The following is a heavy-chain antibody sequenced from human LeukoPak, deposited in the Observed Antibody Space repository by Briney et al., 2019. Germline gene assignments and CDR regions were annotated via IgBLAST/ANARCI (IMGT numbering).Heavy chain of an antibody. D-gene: IGHD2-15*01. CDR2: ISGSGGSI. CDR1: GYTLTSYA. V-gene: IGHV3-23*01. Sequence: GGSLRLSCAASGYTLTSYAMSWVRQAPGEGVECVLAISGSGGSINYADSVKGRFTISRDNSKNTLYLQMNSLRAEDTAVYYCSKGSCGGCSCYSNYWGQGTLVTVSS. CDR3: SKGSCGGCSCYSNY. J-gene: IGHJ4*02.